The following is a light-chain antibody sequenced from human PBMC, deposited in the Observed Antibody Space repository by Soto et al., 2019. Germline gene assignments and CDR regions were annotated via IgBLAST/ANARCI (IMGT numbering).Light chain of an antibody. J-gene: IGLJ2*01. V-gene: IGLV3-1*01. Sequence: SYELTQPPSVSVSPGQTASITCSGDKLGDKYACWYQQKPGQSPVLVIYQDSKRPSGIPERFSGSNSGNTATLTISGTQAMDEADYYCQAWDSSTVRGVFGGGTKVTVL. CDR1: KLGDKY. CDR2: QDS. CDR3: QAWDSSTVRGV.